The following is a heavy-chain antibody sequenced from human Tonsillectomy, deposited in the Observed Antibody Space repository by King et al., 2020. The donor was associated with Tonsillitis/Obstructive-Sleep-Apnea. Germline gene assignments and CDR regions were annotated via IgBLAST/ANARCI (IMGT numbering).Heavy chain of an antibody. CDR3: ARGSSDSSCYFGGRGYYYYYYGMDV. CDR1: GFTFSTYE. V-gene: IGHV3-48*03. D-gene: IGHD3-22*01. J-gene: IGHJ6*02. Sequence: VQLVESGGGLVQPGGSLRLSCAASGFTFSTYEMNWVRQAPGKGLEWVSYISISGTTIYYADSVKGRFTISRDNAKNSLYLQVNSLRDEDTAVYYCARGSSDSSCYFGGRGYYYYYYGMDVWGQGTTVTVSS. CDR2: ISISGTTI.